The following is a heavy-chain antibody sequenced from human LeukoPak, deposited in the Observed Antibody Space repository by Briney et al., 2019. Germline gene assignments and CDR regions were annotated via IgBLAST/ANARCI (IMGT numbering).Heavy chain of an antibody. V-gene: IGHV4-39*07. CDR1: GGSISSSNNY. D-gene: IGHD3-9*01. CDR3: ARDYDTELGAFDI. CDR2: SYYSAST. J-gene: IGHJ3*02. Sequence: SETLSLTCTASGGSISSSNNYWGRLRQPLGMGREWVGCSYYSASTYYNPSLKTRVTMSVDTSKNQFSLKLSAVTAADTAVYYCARDYDTELGAFDIWGQGTMVTVSS.